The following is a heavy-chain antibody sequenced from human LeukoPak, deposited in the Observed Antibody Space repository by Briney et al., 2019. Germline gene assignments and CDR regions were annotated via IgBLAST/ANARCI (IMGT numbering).Heavy chain of an antibody. CDR3: ARDTSGWHHY. Sequence: SSVKVFCKASGGTFSSYAISWVRQAPGQGLEWMGRIIPILGIANYAQKFQGRVTITADKSTSTAYMELSSLRSEDTAVYYCARDTSGWHHYWGQGTLVTVSS. D-gene: IGHD6-19*01. CDR2: IIPILGIA. CDR1: GGTFSSYA. V-gene: IGHV1-69*04. J-gene: IGHJ4*02.